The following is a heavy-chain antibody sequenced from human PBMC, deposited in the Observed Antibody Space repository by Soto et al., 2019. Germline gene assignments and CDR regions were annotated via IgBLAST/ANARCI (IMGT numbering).Heavy chain of an antibody. CDR1: GFTVSSNY. J-gene: IGHJ6*02. CDR3: ARVPPGCSSTSCYTYYYYGMDA. V-gene: IGHV3-53*01. Sequence: XGSLRLSCAASGFTVSSNYMSWVRQAPGKGLEWVSVIYSGGSTYYADSVKGRFTISRDNSKNTLYLQMNSLRAEDTAVYYCARVPPGCSSTSCYTYYYYGMDASGQGTTVTVSS. D-gene: IGHD2-2*02. CDR2: IYSGGST.